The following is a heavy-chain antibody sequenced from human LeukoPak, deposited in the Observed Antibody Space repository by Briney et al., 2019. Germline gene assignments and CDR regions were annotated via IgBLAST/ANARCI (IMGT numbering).Heavy chain of an antibody. J-gene: IGHJ4*02. CDR3: VRGDTRDY. V-gene: IGHV3-21*01. CDR2: IDGGGYSK. Sequence: GGSLRLSCVGPGFIFRDSTMNWVRQAPGKGLEWVSSIDGGGYSKFYAVSVRGRFSIFRDNAKNSVYLQMNSLRAEDTALYSCVRGDTRDYWGQGTLVTVSS. CDR1: GFIFRDST.